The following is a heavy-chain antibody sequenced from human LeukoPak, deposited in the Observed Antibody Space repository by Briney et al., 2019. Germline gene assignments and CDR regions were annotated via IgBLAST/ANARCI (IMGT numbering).Heavy chain of an antibody. D-gene: IGHD2-15*01. CDR2: SSGGST. CDR1: GFTFRNYA. Sequence: GSLRLSCAASGFTFRNYAMNWVRQAPGKGLEWVSASSGGSTYYADSVKGRFTISRDNSKDTLYLQMNSLRVEDTAVYYCAKGGYCGGGSCYPMDVWGQGTTVTVSS. J-gene: IGHJ6*02. CDR3: AKGGYCGGGSCYPMDV. V-gene: IGHV3-23*01.